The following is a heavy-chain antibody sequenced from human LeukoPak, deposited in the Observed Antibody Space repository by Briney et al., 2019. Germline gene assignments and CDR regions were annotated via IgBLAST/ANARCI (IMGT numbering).Heavy chain of an antibody. V-gene: IGHV3-74*01. J-gene: IGHJ6*02. D-gene: IGHD2-15*01. CDR1: GFTLSSYW. CDR2: INSDVSST. CDR3: ARVSVATYYYYGMDV. Sequence: PGGSLRLSCAASGFTLSSYWMHWVRQAPGKGLVWVSRINSDVSSTSYADSVKGRFTISRDNAKNTLYLQMNSLRAEDTAVYYCARVSVATYYYYGMDVWGQGTTVTVSS.